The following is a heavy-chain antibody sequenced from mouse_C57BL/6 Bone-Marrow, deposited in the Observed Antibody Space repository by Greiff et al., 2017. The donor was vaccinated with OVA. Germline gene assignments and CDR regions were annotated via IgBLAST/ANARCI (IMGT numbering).Heavy chain of an antibody. CDR1: GFNIKDAY. D-gene: IGHD2-1*01. J-gene: IGHJ2*01. CDR2: LDPENGDT. V-gene: IGHV14-4*01. Sequence: EVQLQQSGAELVRPGASVKLSCTASGFNIKDAYMHWVKQRPEQGLEGIGWLDPENGDTEYASKLQGKATITADTSSNTAYLQLSILTSADTAVYYCTSYGNFDYWGQGTTLTVSS. CDR3: TSYGNFDY.